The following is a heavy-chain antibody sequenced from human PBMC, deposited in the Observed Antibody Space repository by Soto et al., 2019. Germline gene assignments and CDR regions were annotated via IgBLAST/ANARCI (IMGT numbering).Heavy chain of an antibody. CDR1: GYTFTGYY. Sequence: ASVKVSCKASGYTFTGYYMHWVLQAPGQGLEWMGWINPNSGGTNYAQKFQGRVTMTRDTSISTAYMELSRLRSDDTAVYYCARERIVVVPADGMDVWGQGTTVTVS. CDR3: ARERIVVVPADGMDV. J-gene: IGHJ6*02. V-gene: IGHV1-2*02. CDR2: INPNSGGT. D-gene: IGHD2-2*01.